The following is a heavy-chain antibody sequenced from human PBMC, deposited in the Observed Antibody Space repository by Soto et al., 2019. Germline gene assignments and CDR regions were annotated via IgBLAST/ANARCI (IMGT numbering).Heavy chain of an antibody. CDR3: ARDWGYCSSTSCYDY. CDR2: ISSSSSYI. J-gene: IGHJ4*02. V-gene: IGHV3-21*01. Sequence: GGSLRLSCAASGFTFSSYSMNWVRQAPGKGLEWVSSISSSSSYIYYADSVKGRFTISRDNAKNSLYLQMNSLRAEDTAVYYCARDWGYCSSTSCYDYWGQGTLVTVSS. CDR1: GFTFSSYS. D-gene: IGHD2-2*01.